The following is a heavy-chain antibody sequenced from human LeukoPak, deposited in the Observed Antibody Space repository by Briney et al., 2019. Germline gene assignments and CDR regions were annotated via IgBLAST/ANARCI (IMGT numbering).Heavy chain of an antibody. D-gene: IGHD4-17*01. CDR3: ARGTVTDFDY. J-gene: IGHJ4*02. Sequence: GGSLRLSCAASGFTFSSNYMRRVRQAPGKGLEWVSVIYSGGSTYYAESVKGRFTIYRDNSKNTLYLQMNSLGAEDTAVYYCARGTVTDFDYWGQGTLVTVSS. CDR2: IYSGGST. V-gene: IGHV3-53*01. CDR1: GFTFSSNY.